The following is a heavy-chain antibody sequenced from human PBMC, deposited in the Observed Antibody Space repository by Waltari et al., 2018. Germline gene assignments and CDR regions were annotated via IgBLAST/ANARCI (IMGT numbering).Heavy chain of an antibody. Sequence: QVQLVESGGGVVQPGRSLRLSCAASGFTFSSYGMHWVRQAPAKGLEWVAVISYDGSNKYYADSVKGRFTSSRDNSKNTLYLQMNSLRAEDTAVYYCAKDPHMALDYYYYMDVWGKGTTVTVSS. J-gene: IGHJ6*03. CDR1: GFTFSSYG. V-gene: IGHV3-30*18. D-gene: IGHD2-21*01. CDR3: AKDPHMALDYYYYMDV. CDR2: ISYDGSNK.